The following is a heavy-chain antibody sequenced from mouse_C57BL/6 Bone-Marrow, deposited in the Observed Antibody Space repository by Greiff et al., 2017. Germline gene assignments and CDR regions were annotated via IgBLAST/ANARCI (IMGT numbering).Heavy chain of an antibody. J-gene: IGHJ2*01. CDR2: IDPENGDT. CDR3: TTDTTVVAGDY. D-gene: IGHD1-1*01. Sequence: VQLQQSGAELVRPGASVKLSCTASGFNIKDDYMHWVKQRPEQGLEWIGWIDPENGDTEYASKFQGKATITADTSSNTAYLQLSSLTSEDTAVYYCTTDTTVVAGDYWGQGTTLTVSS. CDR1: GFNIKDDY. V-gene: IGHV14-4*01.